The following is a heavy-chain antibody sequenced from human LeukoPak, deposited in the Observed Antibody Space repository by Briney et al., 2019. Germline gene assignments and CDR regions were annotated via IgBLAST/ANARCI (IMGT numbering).Heavy chain of an antibody. CDR3: ARDSYSSGWIDY. J-gene: IGHJ4*02. CDR1: GFTFSDYY. V-gene: IGHV3-11*06. Sequence: GGSLRLSCAASGFTFSDYYMSWIRQTAGKGLEWVSYISSSGTYTNYADSVKGRFSISRDNARNSLFLQMNSLRAEDTAVYYCARDSYSSGWIDYWGQGTLVTVSS. CDR2: ISSSGTYT. D-gene: IGHD6-19*01.